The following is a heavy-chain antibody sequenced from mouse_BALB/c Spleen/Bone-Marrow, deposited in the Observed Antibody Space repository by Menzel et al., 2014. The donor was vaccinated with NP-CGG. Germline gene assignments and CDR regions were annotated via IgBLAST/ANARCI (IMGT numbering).Heavy chain of an antibody. CDR1: GFTFSSYA. V-gene: IGHV5-6-5*01. CDR3: AGITTVDY. D-gene: IGHD1-1*01. Sequence: EVQLVESGGGLVKPGGSLKLSCAASGFTFSSYAVSWVRQTPEKRLEWVASISSGGSNYYPDSVKGRFTISRDNARNILYLQMSSLRSEDTAMYYCAGITTVDYWGQGTSVTVSS. J-gene: IGHJ4*01. CDR2: ISSGGSN.